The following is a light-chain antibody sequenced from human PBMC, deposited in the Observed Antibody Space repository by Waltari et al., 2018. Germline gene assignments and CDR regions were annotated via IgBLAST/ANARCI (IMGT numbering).Light chain of an antibody. CDR1: TGAVTSGHY. Sequence: QAVVTQEPSLTVSPGGTVTLTCGSSTGAVTSGHYPYWFQQKPGQAPRTLIYDTSNKHSWTPARFSGSLLGGKAALTLSGAQPEDEAEHYCLLSHSGARPYWVFGGGTKLTVL. CDR3: LLSHSGARPYWV. J-gene: IGLJ3*02. CDR2: DTS. V-gene: IGLV7-46*01.